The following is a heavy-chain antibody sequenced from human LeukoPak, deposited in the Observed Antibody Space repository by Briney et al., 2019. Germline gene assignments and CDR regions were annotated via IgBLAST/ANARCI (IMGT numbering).Heavy chain of an antibody. CDR2: TSSSGNTM. V-gene: IGHV3-48*04. Sequence: GGSLRLSCAASGFTFSSYSMSWVRQAPGKGLEWISYTSSSGNTMLYADSVKGRFTISRDNAKNSLYLQMNSLRVEDTAIYYCVRDTRDGSATWFDPWGQGTLVTVSS. CDR1: GFTFSSYS. D-gene: IGHD5-24*01. J-gene: IGHJ5*02. CDR3: VRDTRDGSATWFDP.